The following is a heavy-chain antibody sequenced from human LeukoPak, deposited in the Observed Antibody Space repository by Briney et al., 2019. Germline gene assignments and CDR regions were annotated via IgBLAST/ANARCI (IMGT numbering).Heavy chain of an antibody. J-gene: IGHJ5*02. Sequence: PGGSLRLSCAASGFTFSSYWMSRVRQAPGKGLEWVANIKRDGSETYYMDSVKGRFTISRDNAKNSLFLQMVSLRAEDTAVYYCASIAVAGGWFDPWGQGTLVTVSS. D-gene: IGHD6-19*01. CDR2: IKRDGSET. CDR3: ASIAVAGGWFDP. V-gene: IGHV3-7*03. CDR1: GFTFSSYW.